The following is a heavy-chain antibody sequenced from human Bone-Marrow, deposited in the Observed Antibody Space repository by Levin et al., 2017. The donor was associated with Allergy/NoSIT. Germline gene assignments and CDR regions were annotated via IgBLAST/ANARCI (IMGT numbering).Heavy chain of an antibody. V-gene: IGHV3-15*01. CDR3: STDLPRNCRRVFFYTT. CDR1: GISFRYAW. J-gene: IGHJ4*02. CDR2: IKNKDEGETT. Sequence: GGSLRLSCAASGISFRYAWMSWVRQAPRKGLEWVGRIKNKDEGETTDYAAPVKGRFTISRDDSKNMVYMQMDKLKTEDTAMHYCSTDLPRNCRRVFFYTTWGQGTLFTVSS. D-gene: IGHD2/OR15-2a*01.